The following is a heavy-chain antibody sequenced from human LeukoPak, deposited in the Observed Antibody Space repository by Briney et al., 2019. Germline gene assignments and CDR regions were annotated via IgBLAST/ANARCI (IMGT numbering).Heavy chain of an antibody. Sequence: QSGGSLRLSCAASGFTFSSYAMHWVRQAPGKGLEWVAVISYDGSNKYYADSVKGRFTISRDNSKNTLYLQMNSLRAEDTAVYYCARAKSSGYPRWTLWFDPWGQGTLVTVSS. CDR2: ISYDGSNK. V-gene: IGHV3-30*04. CDR3: ARAKSSGYPRWTLWFDP. D-gene: IGHD3-22*01. J-gene: IGHJ5*02. CDR1: GFTFSSYA.